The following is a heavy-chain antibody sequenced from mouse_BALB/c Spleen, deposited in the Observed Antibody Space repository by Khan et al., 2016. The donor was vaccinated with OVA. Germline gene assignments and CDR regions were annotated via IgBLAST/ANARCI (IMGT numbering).Heavy chain of an antibody. D-gene: IGHD2-10*01. CDR1: GFSLTNYG. CDR2: IWHDGST. J-gene: IGHJ4*01. V-gene: IGHV2-6-1*01. Sequence: QVQLKESGPGLVAPSQSLSITCTLSGFSLTNYGVHWVRQPPGKGLEWLVVIWHDGSTTYNSALKSRLTISKDNSKSQVFLKMNSRQTDDTAMYFCARQPYYHYNVMDYWGQGTSVTVSS. CDR3: ARQPYYHYNVMDY.